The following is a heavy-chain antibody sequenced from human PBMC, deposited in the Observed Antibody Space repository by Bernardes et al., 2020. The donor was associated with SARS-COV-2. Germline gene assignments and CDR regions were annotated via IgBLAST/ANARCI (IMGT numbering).Heavy chain of an antibody. D-gene: IGHD5-18*01. V-gene: IGHV3-23*01. CDR1: GFIFSRCG. J-gene: IGHJ4*01. CDR3: AAWIQSHFDL. Sequence: GGSLRLSCAASGFIFSRCGMSWVRQAPGRGLEWVATINENGANTHYADSVKGRFTISRDNSRGTVYLQLDNLRVEDTAVYRCAAWIQSHFDLWGHGTLVTVSS. CDR2: INENGANT.